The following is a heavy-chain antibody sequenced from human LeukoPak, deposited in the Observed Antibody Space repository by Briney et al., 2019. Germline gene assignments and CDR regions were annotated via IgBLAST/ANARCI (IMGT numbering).Heavy chain of an antibody. V-gene: IGHV3-7*01. CDR2: VNEDGSNK. Sequence: GGSLRLSCTASGFSFSNHYMRWIRQAPGKGLEWVANVNEDGSNKWHLGSVKGRFTVSRDNARNSLYLQMNSLRVEDTAVYYCTRVIVAVPGYFDYFDFWGQGVLVTVSS. J-gene: IGHJ4*02. D-gene: IGHD6-19*01. CDR1: GFSFSNHY. CDR3: TRVIVAVPGYFDYFDF.